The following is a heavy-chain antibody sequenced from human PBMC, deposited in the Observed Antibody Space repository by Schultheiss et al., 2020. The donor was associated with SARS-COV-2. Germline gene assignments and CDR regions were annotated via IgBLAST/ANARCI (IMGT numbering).Heavy chain of an antibody. CDR1: GFTLSSSW. V-gene: IGHV3-52*01. D-gene: IGHD3-3*01. CDR2: IKCDGSEK. Sequence: GESLKISCAASGFTLSSSWMHWVCQAPEKGLEWVADIKCDGSEKYYVDSVKGRLTISRDNAKNSVYLQMSSLRAEDTAMYYCARDYDFWSGYFTDEDYYGMDVWGQGTTVTVSS. J-gene: IGHJ6*02. CDR3: ARDYDFWSGYFTDEDYYGMDV.